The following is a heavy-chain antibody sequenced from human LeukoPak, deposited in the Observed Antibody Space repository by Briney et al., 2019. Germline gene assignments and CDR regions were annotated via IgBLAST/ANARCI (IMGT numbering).Heavy chain of an antibody. J-gene: IGHJ3*02. CDR3: ARDLTPLGWESGAFDI. V-gene: IGHV3-21*01. CDR2: ISSSSSYI. D-gene: IGHD1-26*01. CDR1: GFTFSSYS. Sequence: PGGSLRLSCAASGFTFSSYSMNWVRQAPGKGLEWVSSISSSSSYIYYADSVKGRFTISRDNAKNSLYLQMNSLRAEDTAVYYCARDLTPLGWESGAFDIWGQGTMVTVSS.